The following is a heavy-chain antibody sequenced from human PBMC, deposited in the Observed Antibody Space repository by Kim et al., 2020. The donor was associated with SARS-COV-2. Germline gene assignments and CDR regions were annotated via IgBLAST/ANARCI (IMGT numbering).Heavy chain of an antibody. V-gene: IGHV1-3*01. CDR3: ARATGYGMDV. J-gene: IGHJ6*02. D-gene: IGHD4-17*01. Sequence: NTKNPQKYQGSGTMTRDTSASTAYMELSSLRSEDTAVYYCARATGYGMDVWGQGTTVTVSS. CDR2: NT.